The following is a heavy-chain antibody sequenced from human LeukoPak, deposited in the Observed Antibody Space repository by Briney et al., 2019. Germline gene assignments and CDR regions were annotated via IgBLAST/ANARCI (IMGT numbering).Heavy chain of an antibody. CDR1: GGTFTSYA. Sequence: SVKVSCXTSGGTFTSYAITWVRQAPGQGLEWMGKIIPISGTTNYAQKFQGRVTFTADESTSTAYMELSSLRSEDTALYYCARKLRLGGNWFDPWGQGTLVTVSS. V-gene: IGHV1-69*15. CDR2: IIPISGTT. CDR3: ARKLRLGGNWFDP. J-gene: IGHJ5*02. D-gene: IGHD1-26*01.